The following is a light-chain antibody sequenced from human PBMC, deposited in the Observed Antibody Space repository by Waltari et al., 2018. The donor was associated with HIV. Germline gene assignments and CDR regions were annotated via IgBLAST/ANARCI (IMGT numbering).Light chain of an antibody. CDR3: GTWDSSLGGWV. V-gene: IGLV2-14*01. Sequence: QSALTQPASVSGSPGQSITLSCAGTTSDIGIFDSVSWYQQHPGRAPQLMIFGVYSRPSGVSSRFPGSKSRTSATLGITGLQTGDEADYYCGTWDSSLGGWVFGGGTKLAVL. J-gene: IGLJ3*02. CDR1: TSDIGIFDS. CDR2: GVY.